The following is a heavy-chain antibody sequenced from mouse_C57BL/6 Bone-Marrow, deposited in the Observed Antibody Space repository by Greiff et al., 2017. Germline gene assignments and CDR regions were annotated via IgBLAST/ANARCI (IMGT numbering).Heavy chain of an antibody. D-gene: IGHD3-2*02. Sequence: VQLQQPGAELVKPGASVKLSCKASGYTFTSYWMHWVKQRPGQGLEWIGMIHPNSGSTNYNEKFKSKATLTVDKSSSTAYLQLSSLTSEDAAVYCAARRRRLRAYWGQGTTLTVSS. CDR2: IHPNSGST. V-gene: IGHV1-64*01. CDR3: ARRRRLRAY. CDR1: GYTFTSYW. J-gene: IGHJ2*01.